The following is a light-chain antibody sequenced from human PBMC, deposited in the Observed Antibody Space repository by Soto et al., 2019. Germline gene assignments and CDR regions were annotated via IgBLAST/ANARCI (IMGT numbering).Light chain of an antibody. Sequence: ETVMTPSPATLSVSPVERANLSCRASQSVSTNLAWYQHKPGQAPRLLISGASTRATGLPARFSGSGSGTEITLTISSLQSEDFAVYYCQQYNNWPQTFGQGTKVDIK. V-gene: IGKV3-15*01. CDR2: GAS. J-gene: IGKJ1*01. CDR3: QQYNNWPQT. CDR1: QSVSTN.